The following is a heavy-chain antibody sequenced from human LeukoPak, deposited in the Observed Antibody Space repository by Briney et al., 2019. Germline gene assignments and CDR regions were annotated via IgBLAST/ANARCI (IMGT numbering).Heavy chain of an antibody. CDR2: IYHSGST. Sequence: SETLSLTCTVSGYSISSGYYWGWIRQPPGKGLEWIGSIYHSGSTSYNPSLKSRVTISVDTTKTQFSLKLSSVTAADTAVYYCASLLRLAVAEFYFDYWGQGTLVTVSS. D-gene: IGHD6-19*01. CDR1: GYSISSGYY. V-gene: IGHV4-38-2*02. J-gene: IGHJ4*02. CDR3: ASLLRLAVAEFYFDY.